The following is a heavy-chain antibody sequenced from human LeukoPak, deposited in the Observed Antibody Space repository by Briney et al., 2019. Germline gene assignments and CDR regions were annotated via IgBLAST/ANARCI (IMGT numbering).Heavy chain of an antibody. CDR1: GFTFSDDY. CDR3: ARGESFSSGWPYYFDF. Sequence: PGGSLRLSCAASGFTFSDDYMNWIRQAPGKGLEWVSYISGSGSYTNYADSVKGRFTISRDNAKNSLYLQMNSLRAEDTAVYYCARGESFSSGWPYYFDFWGQGDLVTVSS. V-gene: IGHV3-11*05. D-gene: IGHD6-19*01. J-gene: IGHJ4*02. CDR2: ISGSGSYT.